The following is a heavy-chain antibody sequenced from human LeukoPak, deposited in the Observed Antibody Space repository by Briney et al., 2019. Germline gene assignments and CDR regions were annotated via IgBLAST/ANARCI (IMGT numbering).Heavy chain of an antibody. CDR2: INPNSGGT. Sequence: GASVKVSCKASGYTFTGYYMHWVRQAPGQGLEWMGWINPNSGGTNYAQKFQGRVTMTRDTSISTVYMELSRLRSDDTAVYYCARSYYDFWSGYSNVFDYWGQGTLVTVSS. CDR1: GYTFTGYY. D-gene: IGHD3-3*01. V-gene: IGHV1-2*02. CDR3: ARSYYDFWSGYSNVFDY. J-gene: IGHJ4*02.